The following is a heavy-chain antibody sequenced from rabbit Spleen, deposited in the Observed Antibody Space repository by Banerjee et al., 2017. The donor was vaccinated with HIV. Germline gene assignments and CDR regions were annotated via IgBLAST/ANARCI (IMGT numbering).Heavy chain of an antibody. Sequence: QEQLEESGGGLVQPGGSLKLSCKASGFDFSSYGVSWVRQAPGKGLEWIGYIDPRFDNTYYATWVNGRFTISSHNAQNTLDLQLNSLTVADTATYFCVRSAYVSGSAFYGYFNLWGPGTLVTVS. D-gene: IGHD1-1*01. V-gene: IGHV1S47*01. CDR2: IDPRFDNT. J-gene: IGHJ4*01. CDR1: GFDFSSYG. CDR3: VRSAYVSGSAFYGYFNL.